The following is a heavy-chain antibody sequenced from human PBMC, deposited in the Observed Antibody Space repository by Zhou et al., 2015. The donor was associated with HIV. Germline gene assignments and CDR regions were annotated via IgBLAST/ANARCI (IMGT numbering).Heavy chain of an antibody. D-gene: IGHD4-17*01. CDR3: ARGQKYRGLGPYGDYSEYFQH. V-gene: IGHV1-69*02. Sequence: QVQLVQSGAEVKKPGSSVKVSCKASGGTFSSYTISWVRQAPGQGLEWMGRIIPILGIANYAQKFQGRVTITADKSTSTAYMELSSLRSEDTAVYYCARGQKYRGLGPYGDYSEYFQHWGQGTLVTVSS. CDR2: IIPILGIA. CDR1: GGTFSSYT. J-gene: IGHJ1*01.